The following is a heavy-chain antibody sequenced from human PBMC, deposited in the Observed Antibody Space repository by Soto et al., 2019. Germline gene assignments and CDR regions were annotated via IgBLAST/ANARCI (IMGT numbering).Heavy chain of an antibody. CDR3: ARDGLVAATYPIDY. CDR2: ISGYNGNT. Sequence: QVQLVQSGGEVKKPGASVKVSCKTSGYTFTSYGISWVRQAPGQGLEWMGWISGYNGNTEYAQNLHNRVTMTTDTSTATVYMELRSLRSGDTAVYYCARDGLVAATYPIDYGGQGTLVTVSS. CDR1: GYTFTSYG. J-gene: IGHJ4*02. D-gene: IGHD2-15*01. V-gene: IGHV1-18*01.